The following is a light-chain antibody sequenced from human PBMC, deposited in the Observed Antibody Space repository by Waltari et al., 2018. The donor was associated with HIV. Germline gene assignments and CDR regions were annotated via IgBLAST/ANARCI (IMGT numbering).Light chain of an antibody. CDR2: GNS. CDR1: SSNIGAGYA. J-gene: IGLJ2*01. CDR3: QSYDSSLSGPVV. V-gene: IGLV1-40*01. Sequence: QSVLTQPPSVSGAPGQRVTISCTGSSSNIGAGYAVHWYQQLPGTAPKLLIYGNSNRPSGVPDRFSGSKSGTSASLAITGLQAEDEADYYCQSYDSSLSGPVVFGEGTKLTVL.